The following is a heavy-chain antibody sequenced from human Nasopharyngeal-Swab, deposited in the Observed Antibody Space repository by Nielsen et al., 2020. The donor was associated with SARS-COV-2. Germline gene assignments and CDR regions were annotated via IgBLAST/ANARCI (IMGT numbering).Heavy chain of an antibody. Sequence: GESLKISCAASGFTFSSYAMHWVRQAPGKRLEWVAVISYDGSNKYYADSVKGRFTISRDNSKNTLYLQMNSLRAEDTAVYYCARDRDVVVVAATPGVCDYWGQGTLVTVSS. D-gene: IGHD2-15*01. V-gene: IGHV3-30-3*01. CDR1: GFTFSSYA. CDR3: ARDRDVVVVAATPGVCDY. CDR2: ISYDGSNK. J-gene: IGHJ4*02.